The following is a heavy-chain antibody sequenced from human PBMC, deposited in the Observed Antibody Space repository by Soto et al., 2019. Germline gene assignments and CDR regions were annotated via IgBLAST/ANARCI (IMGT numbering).Heavy chain of an antibody. CDR3: AADQLAVAGYYYYGMDV. Sequence: VASVKVSCKASGGTFSSYAISWVRQAPGQGLEWMGGIIPIFGTANYAQKFQGRVTITADESTSTAYMELSSLRSEDTAVYYCAADQLAVAGYYYYGMDVWGQGTTVTVSS. CDR1: GGTFSSYA. V-gene: IGHV1-69*13. J-gene: IGHJ6*02. CDR2: IIPIFGTA. D-gene: IGHD6-19*01.